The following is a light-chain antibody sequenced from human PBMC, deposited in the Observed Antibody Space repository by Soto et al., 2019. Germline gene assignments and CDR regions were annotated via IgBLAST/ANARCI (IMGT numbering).Light chain of an antibody. V-gene: IGKV1-33*01. CDR1: HDITSY. CDR3: QKCDYLPI. CDR2: DAS. J-gene: IGKJ3*01. Sequence: DIQMTQSPSSLYASVGDRVTITCQASHDITSYLNWYQHKPGKAPKLLIYDASILEAGVPSRLSGSGSGTDFTFSIHSLQHEDVATYYCQKCDYLPIFGPGTTVDFK.